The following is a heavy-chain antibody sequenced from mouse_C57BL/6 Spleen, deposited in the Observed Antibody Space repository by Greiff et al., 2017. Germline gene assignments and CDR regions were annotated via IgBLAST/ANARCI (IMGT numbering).Heavy chain of an antibody. D-gene: IGHD4-1*01. J-gene: IGHJ2*01. V-gene: IGHV1-15*01. Sequence: QVQLKESGAELVRPGASVTLSCKASGYTFTDYEMHWVKQTPVHGLEWIGAIDPETGGTAYNQKFKGKAILTADKSSSTAYMELRSLTSEDSAVYYCTRPGTGFDYWGQGTTLTVSS. CDR2: IDPETGGT. CDR3: TRPGTGFDY. CDR1: GYTFTDYE.